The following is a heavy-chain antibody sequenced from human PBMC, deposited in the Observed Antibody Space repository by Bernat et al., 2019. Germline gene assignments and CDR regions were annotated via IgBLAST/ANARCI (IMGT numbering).Heavy chain of an antibody. V-gene: IGHV3-23*04. CDR3: AKDRPRVSGYDTEYYFDY. CDR2: ISGSGGST. J-gene: IGHJ4*02. D-gene: IGHD5-12*01. CDR1: GFTFGDYA. Sequence: EVQLVESGGGLVKPGRSLRLSCTASGFTFGDYAMSWFRQAPGKGLEWVSTISGSGGSTYYADSVNGRLTISRDISKNTLYLQMNSLRAEDTAVYYCAKDRPRVSGYDTEYYFDYWGQGTLVTVSS.